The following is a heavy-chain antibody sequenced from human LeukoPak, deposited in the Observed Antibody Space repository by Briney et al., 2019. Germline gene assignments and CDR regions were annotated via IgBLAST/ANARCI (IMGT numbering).Heavy chain of an antibody. CDR1: GFTFDDYG. J-gene: IGHJ4*02. D-gene: IGHD2-2*01. V-gene: IGHV3-20*04. CDR2: INWNGGST. Sequence: GGSLRLSCAASGFTFDDYGMSWVRQAPGKGLEWVSGINWNGGSTGYADSVKGRFTISRDNAKNSLYLQMNSLRAEDTALHYCARVSSRDIVVVPAAPFDYWGQGTLVTVSS. CDR3: ARVSSRDIVVVPAAPFDY.